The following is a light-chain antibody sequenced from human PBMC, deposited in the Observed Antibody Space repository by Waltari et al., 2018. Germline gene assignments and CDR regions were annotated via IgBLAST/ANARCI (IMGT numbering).Light chain of an antibody. V-gene: IGLV3-1*01. CDR1: KLGDKY. J-gene: IGLJ2*01. CDR2: QDN. Sequence: SYELTQPPSVSVSPGQTATITCSGNKLGDKYACWYQRRPGPSPLLVFYQDNKRPSGDPDRFSGSNSGNTATLTISGTQPIDEADYYCQAWDSNIVIFGGGTKLTVL. CDR3: QAWDSNIVI.